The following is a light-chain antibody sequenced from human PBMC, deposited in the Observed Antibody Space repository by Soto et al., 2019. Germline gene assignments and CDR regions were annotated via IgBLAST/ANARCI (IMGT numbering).Light chain of an antibody. J-gene: IGKJ2*01. CDR3: QQYGNSLYT. Sequence: IVLTQSPDTLSLSPGARANLSCRASQSVSSTYLAWYQQKPGQAPRLHIYGASSRATGIPARFTGSGSGKDFALNISRLEPEDVAVYYCQQYGNSLYTFGQGTKLEIK. CDR1: QSVSSTY. V-gene: IGKV3-20*01. CDR2: GAS.